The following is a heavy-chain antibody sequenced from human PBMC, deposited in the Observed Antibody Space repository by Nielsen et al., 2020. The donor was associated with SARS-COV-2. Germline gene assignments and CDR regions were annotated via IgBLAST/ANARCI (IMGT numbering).Heavy chain of an antibody. J-gene: IGHJ6*02. CDR2: IYYSGST. Sequence: GSLRLSCTVSRGSISSYYWSWIRQPPGKGLEWIGYIYYSGSTNYNPSLKSRVTISVDTSKNQFSLKLSSVTAADTAVYYCARVRTLWFGYYYGMDVWGQGTTVTVSS. D-gene: IGHD3-10*01. V-gene: IGHV4-59*01. CDR3: ARVRTLWFGYYYGMDV. CDR1: RGSISSYY.